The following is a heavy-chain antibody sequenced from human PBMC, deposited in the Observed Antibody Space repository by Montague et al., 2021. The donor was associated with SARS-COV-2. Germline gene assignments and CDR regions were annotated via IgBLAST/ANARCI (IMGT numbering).Heavy chain of an antibody. Sequence: SWSISFDASGFTFSSYSMSWVRQAPGKGLEWVSSITSSSSDIYNADPVKGRFTISRDNAKNALSLQMNSLRAEDTAVYYCARERYSGYDNDGMDVWGQGTTVTVSS. J-gene: IGHJ6*02. V-gene: IGHV3-21*01. CDR3: ARERYSGYDNDGMDV. CDR1: GFTFSSYS. D-gene: IGHD5-12*01. CDR2: ITSSSSDI.